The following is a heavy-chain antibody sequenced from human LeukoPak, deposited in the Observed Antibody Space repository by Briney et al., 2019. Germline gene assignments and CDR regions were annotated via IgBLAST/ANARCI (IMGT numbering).Heavy chain of an antibody. V-gene: IGHV4-34*01. CDR3: ARELRYSGGDAFHI. J-gene: IGHJ3*02. Sequence: PSETLSLTCAVYGGSFSGYYWSWIRQPPGKGLEWIGEINHSGSTNYNPSLKSRVTISVDTSKNQFSLKLSSVTAADTAVYYCARELRYSGGDAFHIWGQGTMVTVSS. D-gene: IGHD3-9*01. CDR1: GGSFSGYY. CDR2: INHSGST.